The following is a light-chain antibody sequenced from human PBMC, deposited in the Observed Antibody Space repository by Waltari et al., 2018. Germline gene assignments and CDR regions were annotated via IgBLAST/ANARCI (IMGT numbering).Light chain of an antibody. CDR2: GAS. CDR1: QTVSSSC. V-gene: IGKV3-20*01. J-gene: IGKJ1*01. CDR3: QQYGSLPWT. Sequence: EIVLTQSPATLSLSPGERATLACRARQTVSSSCLTLYQQKPGQAPRLLVYGASTRASDIPDRCGGRGSGTDFTLTSSCLEPEDSAVYYCQQYGSLPWTLGQGTKVEIK.